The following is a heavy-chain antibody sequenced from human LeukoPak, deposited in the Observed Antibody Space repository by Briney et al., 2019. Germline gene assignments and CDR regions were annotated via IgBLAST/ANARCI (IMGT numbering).Heavy chain of an antibody. V-gene: IGHV3-48*03. D-gene: IGHD6-13*01. CDR2: ISSGGLTI. J-gene: IGHJ4*02. CDR3: ARGIGATGLYFDY. CDR1: GFTFNIYD. Sequence: GGSLRLSCSVSGFTFNIYDMNWVRQAPGKGLEWVSYISSGGLTIYYADSVKGRFTISRDNAKNSLYLQMNSLRVEDTAVYYCARGIGATGLYFDYWGQGTLVTVSS.